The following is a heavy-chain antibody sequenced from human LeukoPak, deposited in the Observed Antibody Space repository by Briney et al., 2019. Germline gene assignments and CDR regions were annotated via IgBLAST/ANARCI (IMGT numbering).Heavy chain of an antibody. CDR1: GYTFASYY. J-gene: IGHJ3*02. CDR3: ARDEQFAYDAFDI. CDR2: INPSGGST. Sequence: ASVKVSCKASGYTFASYYMHWVRQAPGQGLEWMGIINPSGGSTSYAQKFQGRVTMTRDTSTSTVYMELSSLRSEDTAVYYCARDEQFAYDAFDIWGQGTMVTVSS. D-gene: IGHD6-6*01. V-gene: IGHV1-46*01.